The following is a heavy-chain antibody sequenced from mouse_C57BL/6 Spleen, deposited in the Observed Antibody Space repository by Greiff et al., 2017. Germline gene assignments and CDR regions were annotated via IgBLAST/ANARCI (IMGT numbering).Heavy chain of an antibody. Sequence: QVHVKQSGPGLVQPSQSLSITCTVSGFSLTSYGVHWVRQSPGKGLEWLGVIWSGGSTDYNAAFISSLSISKHNSKSHVFFKMNSLQADDTAIYYCARSGAYDYVWFAYWGQGTLVTVSA. V-gene: IGHV2-2*01. CDR3: ARSGAYDYVWFAY. J-gene: IGHJ3*01. D-gene: IGHD2-4*01. CDR2: IWSGGST. CDR1: GFSLTSYG.